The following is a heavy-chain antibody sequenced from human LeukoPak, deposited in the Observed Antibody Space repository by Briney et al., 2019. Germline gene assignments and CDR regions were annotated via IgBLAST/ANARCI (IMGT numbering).Heavy chain of an antibody. CDR1: GFTFSSYA. Sequence: GGSLRLSCAASGFTFSSYAMSWVRQAPGKGLEWVSAISGSGGSTYYADSVKGRFTISRDNSKNTLYLQMNSLRAEDTAVYYCANEYCSDGSCYPYLEGMDVWGQGTTVTVSS. D-gene: IGHD2-15*01. J-gene: IGHJ6*02. CDR3: ANEYCSDGSCYPYLEGMDV. V-gene: IGHV3-23*01. CDR2: ISGSGGST.